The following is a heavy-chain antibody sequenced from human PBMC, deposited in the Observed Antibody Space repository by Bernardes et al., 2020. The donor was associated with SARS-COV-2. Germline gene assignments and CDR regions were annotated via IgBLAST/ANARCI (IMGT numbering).Heavy chain of an antibody. V-gene: IGHV3-33*01. Sequence: GGSLRLSCAASGFTFRDYTMNWVRQAPGKGLEWVAVIWHDGSREYYVDSVKGRFAISRDNSNNTLYLQMNNLRVEDTALYRCATEDGEWLESWGQGTLVTVSS. D-gene: IGHD4-17*01. CDR1: GFTFRDYT. CDR3: ATEDGEWLES. CDR2: IWHDGSRE. J-gene: IGHJ5*01.